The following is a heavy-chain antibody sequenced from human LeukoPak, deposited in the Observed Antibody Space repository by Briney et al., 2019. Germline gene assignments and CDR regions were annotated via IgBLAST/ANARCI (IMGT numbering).Heavy chain of an antibody. Sequence: SGPTLFHAPQTLTLTCTFSGFALSTRTVGVGYILQPPGKALEWLALIYWDDDKRYSPCLKSRLTITKDISKNQVVLTMTSMDRVHTATYYCANNEWPSTSFDYWGLGALVTVSS. CDR2: IYWDDDK. CDR3: ANNEWPSTSFDY. V-gene: IGHV2-5*02. CDR1: GFALSTRTVG. D-gene: IGHD3-3*01. J-gene: IGHJ4*02.